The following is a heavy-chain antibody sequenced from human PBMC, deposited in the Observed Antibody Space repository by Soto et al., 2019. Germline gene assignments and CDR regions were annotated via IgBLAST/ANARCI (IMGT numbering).Heavy chain of an antibody. D-gene: IGHD3-10*01. Sequence: GSLRLSCAASGFTFSYYPLHWVRRAPGKGLEWVSSISGIRDYIRYADSVKGRFTISRDNAKTSLYLQMNSLTAEDTAVYYCAREGVHNYTEYYFDYWGQGTLVTVSS. CDR1: GFTFSYYP. J-gene: IGHJ4*02. CDR3: AREGVHNYTEYYFDY. V-gene: IGHV3-21*06. CDR2: ISGIRDYI.